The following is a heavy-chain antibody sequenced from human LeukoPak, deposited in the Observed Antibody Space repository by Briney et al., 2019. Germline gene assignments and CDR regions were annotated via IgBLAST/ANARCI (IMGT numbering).Heavy chain of an antibody. V-gene: IGHV2-70*01. Sequence: SGPTLVNPTQTLTLTCTFSGFSLSTSGMCVRWIRQPPGKALEWLPLIDWDDDKYYSTSLKTSLTISKDTSKNQVVLTMTNMDPVDTATYYCARTPIYCSGGSCYLYYFDYWGQGTLVTVSS. CDR2: IDWDDDK. CDR3: ARTPIYCSGGSCYLYYFDY. CDR1: GFSLSTSGMC. J-gene: IGHJ4*02. D-gene: IGHD2-15*01.